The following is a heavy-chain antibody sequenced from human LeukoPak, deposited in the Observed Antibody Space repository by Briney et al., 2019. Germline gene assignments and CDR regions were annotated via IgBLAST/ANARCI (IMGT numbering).Heavy chain of an antibody. CDR3: ARDRWDLIAIDY. V-gene: IGHV4-4*07. CDR1: GGSISNYY. J-gene: IGHJ4*02. D-gene: IGHD1-26*01. CDR2: IFSSGST. Sequence: SETLSLTCTVSGGSISNYYWTWIRQPAGKGPEWIGRIFSSGSTNYNPSLKSRVTMSVDTSKNQFSLKLSSVTAADTAVYYCARDRWDLIAIDYWGQGTLVTVSS.